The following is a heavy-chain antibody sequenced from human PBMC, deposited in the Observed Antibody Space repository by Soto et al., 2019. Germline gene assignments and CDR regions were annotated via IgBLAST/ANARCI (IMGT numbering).Heavy chain of an antibody. CDR3: AKSTGGTANGLDV. J-gene: IGHJ6*02. Sequence: EVQLVESGGDLVQPGRSLRLSCAASGFSFGDYAMHWVRQAPGKGLEWVSGISWKSGSIGYADSVKGRFTISRDNANKSLYLQMNSLRAEDTALYYCAKSTGGTANGLDVWGQGTTVTVSS. CDR2: ISWKSGSI. D-gene: IGHD2-8*02. CDR1: GFSFGDYA. V-gene: IGHV3-9*01.